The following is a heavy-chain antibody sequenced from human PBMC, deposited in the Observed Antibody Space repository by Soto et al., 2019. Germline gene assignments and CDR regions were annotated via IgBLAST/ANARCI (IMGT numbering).Heavy chain of an antibody. CDR1: GFTFSSYW. J-gene: IGHJ4*02. V-gene: IGHV3-7*01. Sequence: HPGGSLRLSCAASGFTFSSYWMSWVRQAPGKGLEWVANIKQDGSEKYYVDSVKGRFTISRDNAKNSLYLQMNSLRAEDTAVYSCARDLDYDILTGDYWGQGTLVTVSS. CDR2: IKQDGSEK. D-gene: IGHD3-9*01. CDR3: ARDLDYDILTGDY.